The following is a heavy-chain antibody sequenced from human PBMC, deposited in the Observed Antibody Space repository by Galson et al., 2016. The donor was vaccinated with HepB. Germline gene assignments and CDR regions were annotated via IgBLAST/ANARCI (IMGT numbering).Heavy chain of an antibody. CDR1: AGTFKNYA. V-gene: IGHV3-23*01. CDR3: AKKSLVAGTATYVFDN. CDR2: ISGSGGRT. Sequence: SLRLSCAVSAGTFKNYAMNWVRPAPGKGLEWVAAISGSGGRTSYEDSVKGRFTISRDNSKNTLYLQMNSLRADDTAVYYCAKKSLVAGTATYVFDNWGQGTLVTVSS. D-gene: IGHD6-19*01. J-gene: IGHJ4*02.